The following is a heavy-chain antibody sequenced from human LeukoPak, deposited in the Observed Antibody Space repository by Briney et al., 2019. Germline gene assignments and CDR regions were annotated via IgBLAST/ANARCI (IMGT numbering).Heavy chain of an antibody. V-gene: IGHV3-23*01. CDR3: ARLTGYWYFDL. CDR2: ISGSGGST. Sequence: GGSLRLSCVASGFTFSNAWMSWVRQAPGKGLEWVSAISGSGGSTYYADSVKGRFTISRDNSKNTLYLQMNSLRAEDTAVYYCARLTGYWYFDLWGRGTLVTVSS. D-gene: IGHD7-27*01. J-gene: IGHJ2*01. CDR1: GFTFSNAW.